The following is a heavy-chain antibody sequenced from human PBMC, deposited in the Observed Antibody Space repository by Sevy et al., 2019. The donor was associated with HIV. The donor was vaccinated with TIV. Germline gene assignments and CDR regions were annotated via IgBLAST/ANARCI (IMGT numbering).Heavy chain of an antibody. CDR2: IKGDGSDK. V-gene: IGHV3-7*01. Sequence: GGSLRLPCAASGFTFSANWMNWVRQAPGKGLEGVANIKGDGSDKHYVDSVEGRFTISRDNAKNLLYLQMNSLRVEDTAVYYCAHETFGRFESWGQGTLVTVSS. J-gene: IGHJ4*02. D-gene: IGHD3-16*01. CDR1: GFTFSANW. CDR3: AHETFGRFES.